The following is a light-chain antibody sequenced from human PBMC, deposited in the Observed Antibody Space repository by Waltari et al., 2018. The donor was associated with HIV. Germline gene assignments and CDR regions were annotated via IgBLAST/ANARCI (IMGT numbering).Light chain of an antibody. V-gene: IGLV2-11*01. J-gene: IGLJ2*01. CDR2: DVT. CDR1: SRDVGGHDY. CDR3: CSFAGSNTLV. Sequence: QSALTQPRSVSGSPGQSVTISCTGTSRDVGGHDYVSWYQQRPGKAPQLMIYDVTGRPSGVPDRFSGSKSANPASLTISGLQAEDEADYYCCSFAGSNTLVFGGGTELTVL.